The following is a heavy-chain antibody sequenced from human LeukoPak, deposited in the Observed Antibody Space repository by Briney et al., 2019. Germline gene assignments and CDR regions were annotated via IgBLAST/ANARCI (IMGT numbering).Heavy chain of an antibody. V-gene: IGHV3-23*01. D-gene: IGHD3-22*01. CDR2: ISGSGDST. CDR1: GFTFSNYA. Sequence: GGSLRLSCAASGFTFSNYAMSWVRQAPGKGLEWVSAISGSGDSTYYADSVKGRFTISRDSSMETLYLQMNSLRAEDTAVYYCARDLYYYDSSGYFDYWGQGTLVTVSS. CDR3: ARDLYYYDSSGYFDY. J-gene: IGHJ4*02.